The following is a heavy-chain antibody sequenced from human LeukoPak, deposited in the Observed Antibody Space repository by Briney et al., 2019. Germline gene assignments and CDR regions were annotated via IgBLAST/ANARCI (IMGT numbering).Heavy chain of an antibody. CDR3: ARGDYYDSGVYYYD. V-gene: IGHV1-2*02. D-gene: IGHD3-22*01. J-gene: IGHJ4*02. CDR2: INPNSGGT. Sequence: ASVKVSCKASGYTFTGYYMHWVRQAPGQGLEWMGWINPNSGGTNYAQKFQGRVTMTRDTSISTAYMELSRLRSDDTAVYYCARGDYYDSGVYYYDWGQGTLATVSS. CDR1: GYTFTGYY.